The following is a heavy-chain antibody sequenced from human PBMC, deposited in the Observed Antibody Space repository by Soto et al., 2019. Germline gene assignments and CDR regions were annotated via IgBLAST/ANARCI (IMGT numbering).Heavy chain of an antibody. CDR3: ARDAHTAMVGLFDY. J-gene: IGHJ4*02. D-gene: IGHD5-18*01. CDR1: GFTFSSYA. Sequence: QVQLVESGGGVVQPGRSLRLSCAASGFTFSSYAMHWVRQAPGKGLEWVAVISYDGSNKYYADSVKGRFTISRDNSKNPLYLQMNSLRAEDTAVYYCARDAHTAMVGLFDYWGQGTLVTVSS. V-gene: IGHV3-30-3*01. CDR2: ISYDGSNK.